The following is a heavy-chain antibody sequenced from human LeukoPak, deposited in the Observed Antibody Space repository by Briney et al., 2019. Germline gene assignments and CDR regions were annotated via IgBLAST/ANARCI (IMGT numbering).Heavy chain of an antibody. J-gene: IGHJ6*03. CDR2: IYYSGST. CDR1: GGSISSYY. V-gene: IGHV4-59*01. D-gene: IGHD5-18*01. Sequence: SETLSLTCTVPGGSISSYYWSWIRQPPGKGLDWIGYIYYSGSTNYNPSLKSGVTISVDTSKNQFSLKLTSVTAADTAVYYCARTTEGGYTYDYFYYYYMDVWGKGNTVTISS. CDR3: ARTTEGGYTYDYFYYYYMDV.